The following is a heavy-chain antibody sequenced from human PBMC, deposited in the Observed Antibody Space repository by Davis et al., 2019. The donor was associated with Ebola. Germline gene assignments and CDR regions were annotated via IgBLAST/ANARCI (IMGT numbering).Heavy chain of an antibody. V-gene: IGHV4-59*12. CDR1: GGSISSYY. J-gene: IGHJ5*02. CDR3: ATLRFLESTPPWFDP. CDR2: IYYSGST. D-gene: IGHD3-3*01. Sequence: MPSETLSLTCTVPGGSISSYYWSWIRQPPGKGLEWIGYIYYSGSTNYNPSLKSRVTISVDTSKNQFSLKLSSVTAADTAVYYCATLRFLESTPPWFDPWGQGTLVTVSS.